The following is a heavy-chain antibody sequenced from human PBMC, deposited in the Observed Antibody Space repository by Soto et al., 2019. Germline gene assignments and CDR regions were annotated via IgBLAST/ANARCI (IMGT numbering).Heavy chain of an antibody. V-gene: IGHV3-23*01. D-gene: IGHD2-21*02. J-gene: IGHJ4*02. CDR2: ISVSGDSR. Sequence: EEQLLEAGGGLVQPGGSLRLSCATSGFTYSSYAMSWVRQAPVKGLEWVSGISVSGDSRYDADSVKGRFTISRDNSKSTLYLQMNSLRAEDTAVYYSATIFRYGDPEYWGQGVLVTVSS. CDR1: GFTYSSYA. CDR3: ATIFRYGDPEY.